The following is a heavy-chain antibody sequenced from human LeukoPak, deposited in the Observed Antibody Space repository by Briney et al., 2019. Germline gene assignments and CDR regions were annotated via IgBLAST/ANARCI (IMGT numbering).Heavy chain of an antibody. J-gene: IGHJ3*02. CDR2: IYTSGST. CDR1: GGSISSYY. V-gene: IGHV4-4*07. D-gene: IGHD1-26*01. CDR3: ARDSAGLYSGSYYEAFDI. Sequence: SETLSLTCTVSGGSISSYYWSWIRQPAGKGLEWIGRIYTSGSTNYNPSLKSRVTMSVDTSKNQFSLKLSSVTAADTAVYYCARDSAGLYSGSYYEAFDIWGQGTMVTVSS.